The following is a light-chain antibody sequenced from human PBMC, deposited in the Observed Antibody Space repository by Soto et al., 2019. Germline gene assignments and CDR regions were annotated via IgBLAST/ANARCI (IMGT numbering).Light chain of an antibody. V-gene: IGKV3-15*01. CDR1: QSVSSN. CDR3: QQDNNWPGT. J-gene: IGKJ3*01. CDR2: GAS. Sequence: ITPAPAPRSLSKERKPALYGKASQSVSSNLAWYQQKPGQAPRLLIYGASTRAAGVPARFIGSGSGTEFTRTIGSLQSEDRALYESQQDNNWPGTFGPGTKVDIK.